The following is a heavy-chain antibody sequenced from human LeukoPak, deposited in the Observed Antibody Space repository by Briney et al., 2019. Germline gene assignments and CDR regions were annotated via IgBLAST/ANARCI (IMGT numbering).Heavy chain of an antibody. Sequence: SETLSLTCAVYGGSISSYYWSWIRQPPAKGLEWIGYIYYSWSTNYNPSLKSRVTISVDTSKNQVSLKLSSVTAADTAVYYCARGGRIAVAGTLDDWGQGTLVTVSS. V-gene: IGHV4-59*01. J-gene: IGHJ4*02. CDR2: IYYSWST. CDR1: GGSISSYY. CDR3: ARGGRIAVAGTLDD. D-gene: IGHD6-19*01.